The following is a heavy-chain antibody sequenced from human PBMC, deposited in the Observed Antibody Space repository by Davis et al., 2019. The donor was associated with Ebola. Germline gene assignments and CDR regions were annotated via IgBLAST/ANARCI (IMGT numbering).Heavy chain of an antibody. Sequence: PGGSLRLSCAASGFTFSSYAMTWVRQAPGKGLEWVSGISGSGGSTYYADSVKGQFTISRDNSKKTMYLQMNSLRGEDTAVYYCARSGLSFGVVKYHYGMDAWGKGTTVTVSS. D-gene: IGHD3-3*01. CDR1: GFTFSSYA. J-gene: IGHJ6*04. CDR3: ARSGLSFGVVKYHYGMDA. CDR2: ISGSGGST. V-gene: IGHV3-23*01.